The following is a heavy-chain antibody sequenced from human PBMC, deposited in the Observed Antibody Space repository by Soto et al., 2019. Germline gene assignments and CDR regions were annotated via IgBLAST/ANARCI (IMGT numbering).Heavy chain of an antibody. CDR1: GFSFSDYW. Sequence: EVQLVESGGGLIQPGGSLRLSCAASGFSFSDYWIHWVLQVPGKGLVWVSRIKGDETTTNYADFVKGRFTISRDNAKNTVFLQMNSLRVEDTAVYYCARGGWKAYYMDVWGKGATVSVSS. D-gene: IGHD1-1*01. CDR2: IKGDETTT. J-gene: IGHJ6*03. V-gene: IGHV3-74*01. CDR3: ARGGWKAYYMDV.